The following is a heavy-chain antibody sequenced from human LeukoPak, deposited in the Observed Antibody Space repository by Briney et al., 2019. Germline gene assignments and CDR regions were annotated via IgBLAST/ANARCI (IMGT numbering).Heavy chain of an antibody. J-gene: IGHJ4*02. CDR2: ISSSSSYI. V-gene: IGHV3-21*04. CDR3: ANTAYSSSWYRGFDY. D-gene: IGHD6-13*01. CDR1: GFTFSSYS. Sequence: GGSLRLSCAASGFTFSSYSMNWVRQAPGKGLEWVSSISSSSSYIYYADSVKGRFTISRDNSKNTLYLQMNSLRAEDTAVYYCANTAYSSSWYRGFDYWGQGTLVTVSS.